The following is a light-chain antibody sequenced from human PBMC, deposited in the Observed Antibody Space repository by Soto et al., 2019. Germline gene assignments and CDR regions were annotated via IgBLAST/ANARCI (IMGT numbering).Light chain of an antibody. V-gene: IGKV3-20*01. J-gene: IGKJ1*01. CDR2: GAS. CDR1: RSVGTS. CDR3: QQYGGSPRR. Sequence: EIVMTQSVGTLSLSPGERGTLSCRASRSVGTSLAWYQQKPGQAPRLLIDGASNRATGIPDRLSGSGSGTDFTLTISKLEPEDFAVYHCQQYGGSPRRFGQGTNVDI.